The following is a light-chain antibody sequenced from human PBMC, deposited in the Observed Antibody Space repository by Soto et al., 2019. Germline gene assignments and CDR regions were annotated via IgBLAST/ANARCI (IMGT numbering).Light chain of an antibody. Sequence: QSVLAQPASVSGSPGQSITISCTGTSSDVGSYNYVSWYQQHPGKAPKLMIYEVSDRPSGISSRFSGSKSGNTASLTISGLQTEDEADYYCSSYTSSSTLFXTGTKATVL. V-gene: IGLV2-14*01. CDR2: EVS. CDR1: SSDVGSYNY. J-gene: IGLJ1*01. CDR3: SSYTSSSTL.